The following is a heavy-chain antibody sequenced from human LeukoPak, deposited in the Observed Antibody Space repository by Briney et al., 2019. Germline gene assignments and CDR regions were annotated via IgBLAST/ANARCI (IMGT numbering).Heavy chain of an antibody. J-gene: IGHJ4*02. CDR3: ARENSGSYREFDY. D-gene: IGHD1-26*01. V-gene: IGHV4-4*07. Sequence: TETLSLTCTVSGGSISSYYWTWIRQPAGKGLEWIGRIYPSGSTNYNPSLKSRVTMSVDTSKNQFSLKLSSVTAADTAVYYCARENSGSYREFDYWGQGTLVTVSS. CDR1: GGSISSYY. CDR2: IYPSGST.